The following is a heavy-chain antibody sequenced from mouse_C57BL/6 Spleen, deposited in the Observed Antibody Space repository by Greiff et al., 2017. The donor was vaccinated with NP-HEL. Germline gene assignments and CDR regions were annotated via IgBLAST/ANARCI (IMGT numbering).Heavy chain of an antibody. J-gene: IGHJ4*01. CDR1: GFSLTSYG. CDR2: FWSGGGT. V-gene: IGHV2-2*01. D-gene: IGHD1-1*01. Sequence: VLLVESGPGLVQPSQCLSLSCTASGFSLTSYGVHWVRQSPGKGLEWLGVFWSGGGTAYNADFLSRLSISKDKSKSQVCFKMNSLQADDTAIYYCARRDGRENAMDYWGQGTSVTVSS. CDR3: ARRDGRENAMDY.